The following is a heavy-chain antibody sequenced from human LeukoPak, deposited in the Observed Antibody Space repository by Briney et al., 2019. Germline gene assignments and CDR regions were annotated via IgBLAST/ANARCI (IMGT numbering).Heavy chain of an antibody. V-gene: IGHV4-39*01. D-gene: IGHD6-19*01. CDR3: ARVGYNSGWYPGYFDS. CDR1: GGSISSSSYY. J-gene: IGHJ4*02. CDR2: IYYSGST. Sequence: PSETLSLTCTVSGGSISSSSYYWGWIRQPPGKGLEWIVNIYYSGSTFYNPSLKSRVTISVDTSKNQFSLKLSSVTATDTAVYYCARVGYNSGWYPGYFDSWGQGTLVTVSS.